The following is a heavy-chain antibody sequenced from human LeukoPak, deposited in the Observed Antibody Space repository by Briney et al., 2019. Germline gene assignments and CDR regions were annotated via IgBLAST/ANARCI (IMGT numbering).Heavy chain of an antibody. CDR2: IYTSGST. J-gene: IGHJ5*02. CDR3: ARGYWIVGYPLGNWFDP. CDR1: GGSISSGSYY. V-gene: IGHV4-61*02. D-gene: IGHD2-21*01. Sequence: KSSQTLSLTCTVSGGSISSGSYYWSWIRQPAGKGLEWIGRIYTSGSTNYNPSLKSRVTISVDTSKNQFSLKLSSVTAADTAVYYCARGYWIVGYPLGNWFDPWGQGTLVTVSS.